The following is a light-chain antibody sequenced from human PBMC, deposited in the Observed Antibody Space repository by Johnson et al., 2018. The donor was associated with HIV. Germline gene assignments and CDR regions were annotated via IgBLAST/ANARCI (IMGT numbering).Light chain of an antibody. Sequence: QSILTQPPSVSAAPGQKVTISCSGSSSNIGNNYVSWYQQVPGAAPKLLIYDNNKRPSGIPDRFSGSKSGTSATLGITGLKTGDEADYYCGTWDSSLSAGYVFGTVTNVPVL. J-gene: IGLJ1*01. CDR3: GTWDSSLSAGYV. CDR2: DNN. CDR1: SSNIGNNY. V-gene: IGLV1-51*01.